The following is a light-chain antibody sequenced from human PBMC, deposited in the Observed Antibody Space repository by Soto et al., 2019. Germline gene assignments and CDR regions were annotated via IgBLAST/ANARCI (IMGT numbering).Light chain of an antibody. CDR1: QSVGSY. Sequence: EIVLTQSPATLSLSPGERATLSCRASQSVGSYLAWYQHKPGQAPRLLIYDASNRATGIPARFSGSGSGTDFPLTISSREPEDFAVYYCQQRSNWPRTFGQGTKVEIK. CDR3: QQRSNWPRT. CDR2: DAS. V-gene: IGKV3-11*01. J-gene: IGKJ1*01.